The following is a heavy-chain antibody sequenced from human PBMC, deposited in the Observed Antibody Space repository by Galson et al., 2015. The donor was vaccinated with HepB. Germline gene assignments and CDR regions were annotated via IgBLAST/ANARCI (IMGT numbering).Heavy chain of an antibody. V-gene: IGHV1-69*13. CDR2: IIPIFGTA. CDR3: ARWSAVVPAAKDYGWFDP. J-gene: IGHJ5*02. Sequence: SVKVSCKASGGTFSSYAISWVRQAPGQGLEWMGGIIPIFGTANYAQKFQGRVTITADESTSTAYMELSSLRSEDTAVYYCARWSAVVPAAKDYGWFDPWGQGPLVTVSS. CDR1: GGTFSSYA. D-gene: IGHD2-2*01.